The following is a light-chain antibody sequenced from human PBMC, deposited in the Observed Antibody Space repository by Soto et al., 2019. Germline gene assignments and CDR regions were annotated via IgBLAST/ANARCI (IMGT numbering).Light chain of an antibody. Sequence: DIQMTQSPSTLSASVGDRVTITCRASQSIRNWLAWYQQKPGKAPKVLIYDASSLESGVPSRFSGSGSGTEFTLTISSLQPDDFATYYCQQANSFPYTFGQGTKLEIK. CDR2: DAS. V-gene: IGKV1-5*01. CDR3: QQANSFPYT. J-gene: IGKJ2*01. CDR1: QSIRNW.